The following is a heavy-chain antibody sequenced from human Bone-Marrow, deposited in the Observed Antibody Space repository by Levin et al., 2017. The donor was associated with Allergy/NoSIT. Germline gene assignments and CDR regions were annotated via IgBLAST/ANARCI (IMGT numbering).Heavy chain of an antibody. Sequence: GGSLRLSCAASGFTFSSYGMHWVRQAPGKGLEWVAVISYDGSNKYYADSVKGRFTISRDNSKNTLYLQMNSLRAEDTAVYYCAKDQRPLGYFDWLAFDYWGQGTLVTVSS. CDR3: AKDQRPLGYFDWLAFDY. J-gene: IGHJ4*02. CDR1: GFTFSSYG. V-gene: IGHV3-30*18. D-gene: IGHD3-9*01. CDR2: ISYDGSNK.